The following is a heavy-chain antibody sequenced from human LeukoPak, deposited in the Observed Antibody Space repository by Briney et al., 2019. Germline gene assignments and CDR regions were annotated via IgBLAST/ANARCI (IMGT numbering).Heavy chain of an antibody. Sequence: SETLSLTCADSGGSISSSNWWSWVRQPPGKGLEWIGYIYYSGSTSYNPSLKSRVTISLDTSNNQFSLRLNSVTPEDTAVYYCARGNVEMATSDWYFDLWGRGTLVTVSS. CDR1: GGSISSSNW. D-gene: IGHD5-24*01. CDR2: IYYSGST. CDR3: ARGNVEMATSDWYFDL. V-gene: IGHV4-4*02. J-gene: IGHJ2*01.